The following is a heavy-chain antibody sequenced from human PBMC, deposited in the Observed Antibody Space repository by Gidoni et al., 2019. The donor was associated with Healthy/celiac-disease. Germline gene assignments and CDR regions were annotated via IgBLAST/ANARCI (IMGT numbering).Heavy chain of an antibody. CDR3: ARDSYDSSGYYYVYFQH. V-gene: IGHV3-74*01. CDR2: INSDGSST. J-gene: IGHJ1*01. Sequence: EVQLVESGGGLVQPGGSLRLSCAASGFTFSSYWMHWVRQAPGKGLVWVSRINSDGSSTSYADSVKGRFTISRDNAKNTLYLQMNSLRAEDTAVYYCARDSYDSSGYYYVYFQHWGQGTLVTVSS. CDR1: GFTFSSYW. D-gene: IGHD3-22*01.